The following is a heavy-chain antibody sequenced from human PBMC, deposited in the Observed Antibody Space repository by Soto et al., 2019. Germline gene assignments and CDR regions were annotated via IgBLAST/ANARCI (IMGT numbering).Heavy chain of an antibody. Sequence: QVQLVQSGAEVKKPGASVKVPCKASGYTFTSYDINWVRQATGQGLEWMGWMNPNSGNTGYAQKFQGRVTMTRNTSISTAYMELSSLRSEDTAVYYCARVDKRGYSYEIYYYYGMDVWGQGTTVTVSS. V-gene: IGHV1-8*01. CDR2: MNPNSGNT. CDR1: GYTFTSYD. J-gene: IGHJ6*02. D-gene: IGHD5-18*01. CDR3: ARVDKRGYSYEIYYYYGMDV.